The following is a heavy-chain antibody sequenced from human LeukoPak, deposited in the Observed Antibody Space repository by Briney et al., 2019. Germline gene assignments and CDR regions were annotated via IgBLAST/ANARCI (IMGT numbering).Heavy chain of an antibody. CDR3: ARDTPSYVLRFLESSAFDI. CDR1: GFTFSSYA. Sequence: PGESLRLSCAASGFTFSSYAMHWVRQAPGKGLEWVAVISYDGSNKYYADSVKGRFTISRDNSKNTLYLQMNSLRAEDTAVYYCARDTPSYVLRFLESSAFDIWGQGTMVTVSS. J-gene: IGHJ3*02. CDR2: ISYDGSNK. V-gene: IGHV3-30-3*01. D-gene: IGHD3-3*01.